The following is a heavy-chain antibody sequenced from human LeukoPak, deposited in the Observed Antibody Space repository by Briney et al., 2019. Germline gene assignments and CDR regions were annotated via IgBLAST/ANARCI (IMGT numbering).Heavy chain of an antibody. Sequence: SETLSLTCSVSVDSISPYYWSWIRQPPAKRLEWIGFIHHTGSTNYNPSLKSQVSLSVDTSKNEFSLKMRSVTAADTAIYYCARHAYHYDSSYDYWGRGTLVTASS. V-gene: IGHV4-59*08. CDR1: VDSISPYY. D-gene: IGHD3-22*01. CDR2: IHHTGST. CDR3: ARHAYHYDSSYDY. J-gene: IGHJ4*02.